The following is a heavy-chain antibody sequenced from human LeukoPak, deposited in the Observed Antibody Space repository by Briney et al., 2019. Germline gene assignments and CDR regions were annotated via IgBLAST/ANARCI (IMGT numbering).Heavy chain of an antibody. Sequence: GGSLRLSCAASGFTFSSYAMSWVRQAPGKGLERDGRIKSKTDGGTTDYAAPVKGRFTISRDDSKNTLYLQMNSLKTEDTAVYYCTTEIQLGSYYFDYWGQGTLVTVSS. CDR1: GFTFSSYA. CDR3: TTEIQLGSYYFDY. V-gene: IGHV3-15*01. CDR2: IKSKTDGGTT. J-gene: IGHJ4*02. D-gene: IGHD6-13*01.